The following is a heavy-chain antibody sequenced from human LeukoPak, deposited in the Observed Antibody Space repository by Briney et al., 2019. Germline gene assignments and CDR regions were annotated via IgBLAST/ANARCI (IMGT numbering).Heavy chain of an antibody. CDR1: GFTFSDYY. D-gene: IGHD3-3*01. J-gene: IGHJ6*02. CDR3: ARVEGSITISRMDV. Sequence: GGSLRLSCAASGFTFSDYYMSWIRQAPGKGLEWVSYISSSSSTIYYADSVKGRFTISRDNAKNSLYLQMNSLRAEDTAVYYCARVEGSITISRMDVWGQGTTVTVSS. V-gene: IGHV3-11*01. CDR2: ISSSSSTI.